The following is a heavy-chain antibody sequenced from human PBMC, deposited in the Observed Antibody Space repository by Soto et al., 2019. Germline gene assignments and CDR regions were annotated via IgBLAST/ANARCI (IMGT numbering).Heavy chain of an antibody. CDR2: VYPGDSET. CDR3: ARQLLGFCSSPPFLNYYYYTMDV. D-gene: IGHD2-2*01. V-gene: IGHV5-51*01. J-gene: IGHJ6*02. Sequence: PGESLKTSCKGSGYSFTSDWIGWVRQMPGKGLEWMGIVYPGDSETRYSPSFQGQVTISADKSINTAYLQWSSLKASDTAIYYCARQLLGFCSSPPFLNYYYYTMDVWGQGATVTVSS. CDR1: GYSFTSDW.